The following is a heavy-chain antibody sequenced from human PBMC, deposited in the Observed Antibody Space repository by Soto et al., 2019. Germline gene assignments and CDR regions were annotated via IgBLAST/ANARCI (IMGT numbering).Heavy chain of an antibody. V-gene: IGHV1-69*01. J-gene: IGHJ6*02. CDR3: ARERGSGSYYKVGYYYYGMDI. CDR2: TIPIFGTA. Sequence: QVQLVQSGAEVKKPASSVKVSCKASGGTFSSYAISWLRQAPGQGLEWMGGTIPIFGTASYAHKFQGRVTIPADESTSTAYMELSSLRTEETAVYYCARERGSGSYYKVGYYYYGMDIWVQGTTVTVSS. D-gene: IGHD3-10*01. CDR1: GGTFSSYA.